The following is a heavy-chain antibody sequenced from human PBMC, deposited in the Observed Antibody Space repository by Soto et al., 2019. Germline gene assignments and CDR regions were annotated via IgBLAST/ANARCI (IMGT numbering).Heavy chain of an antibody. V-gene: IGHV3-15*01. D-gene: IGHD3-3*01. J-gene: IGHJ6*03. CDR2: IKSKTDGGTT. CDR1: EFTFSNSW. CDR3: TKPRITIFGVVILPYYYYMDV. Sequence: PRGSLRLSCAASEFTFSNSWMSWVRQAPGKGLEWVGRIKSKTDGGTTDYAAPVKGRFTISRDDSKNTLYLQMNSLKTEDTAVYYCTKPRITIFGVVILPYYYYMDVWGKGTTVTVSS.